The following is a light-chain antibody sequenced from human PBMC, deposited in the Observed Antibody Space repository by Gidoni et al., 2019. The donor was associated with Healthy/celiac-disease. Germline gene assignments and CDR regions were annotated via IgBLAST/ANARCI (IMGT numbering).Light chain of an antibody. CDR2: EVS. Sequence: QSALTQPASASGSPDQSITISCTGTSSDVGSYNLVSWYQQHPGKAPKLMIYEVSKRPSGVSNRFSGSKSGNTASLTISGLQAEDEADYYCCSYAGSSTWVFGGGTKLTVL. CDR3: CSYAGSSTWV. V-gene: IGLV2-23*02. J-gene: IGLJ2*01. CDR1: SSDVGSYNL.